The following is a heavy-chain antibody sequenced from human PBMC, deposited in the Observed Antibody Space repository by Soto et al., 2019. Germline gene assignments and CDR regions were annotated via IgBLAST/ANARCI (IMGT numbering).Heavy chain of an antibody. D-gene: IGHD6-13*01. CDR3: ARGKTIAAAGPFDY. Sequence: SETLSLTCTVSGGSISSGGYYWSWIRQHPGKGPEWIGYIYYSGSTYYNPSLKSRVTISGDTSKNQFSLKLSSVTAADTAVYYCARGKTIAAAGPFDYWGQGTLVTVSS. V-gene: IGHV4-31*03. CDR1: GGSISSGGYY. J-gene: IGHJ4*02. CDR2: IYYSGST.